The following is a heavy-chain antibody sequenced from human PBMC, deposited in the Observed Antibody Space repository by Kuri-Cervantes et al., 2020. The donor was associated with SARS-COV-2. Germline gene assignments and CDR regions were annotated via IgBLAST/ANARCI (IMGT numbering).Heavy chain of an antibody. D-gene: IGHD3-22*01. CDR2: ISYDGSNK. Sequence: GESLKISCAASGFTFSSYAMHWVRQAPGKGLEWVAVISYDGSNKYYADSVKGRFTISRDNSKNTLYLQMNCLKTEDTAVYYCTTELRYYYDSSGYQFDYWGQGTLVTVSS. J-gene: IGHJ4*02. CDR3: TTELRYYYDSSGYQFDY. V-gene: IGHV3-30-3*01. CDR1: GFTFSSYA.